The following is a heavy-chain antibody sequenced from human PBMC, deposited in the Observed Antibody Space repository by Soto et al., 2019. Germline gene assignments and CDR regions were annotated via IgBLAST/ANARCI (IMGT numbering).Heavy chain of an antibody. CDR2: INPSGGST. V-gene: IGHV1-46*03. D-gene: IGHD2-15*01. CDR3: ARTYCSGGSCSTPSRFDY. CDR1: GYTFTSYY. Sequence: ASVKASCKASGYTFTSYYMHWVRQAPGQGLEWMGIINPSGGSTSYAQKFQGRVTMTRDTSTSTVYMELSSLRSEDTAVYYCARTYCSGGSCSTPSRFDYWGQGTLVTVSS. J-gene: IGHJ4*02.